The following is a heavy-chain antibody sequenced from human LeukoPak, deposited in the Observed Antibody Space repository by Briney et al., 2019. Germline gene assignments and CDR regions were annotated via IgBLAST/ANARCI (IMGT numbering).Heavy chain of an antibody. CDR3: ARQIASASTAGFDI. V-gene: IGHV4-4*07. CDR1: GGSISSYY. D-gene: IGHD6-13*01. CDR2: IYTTGST. J-gene: IGHJ4*02. Sequence: PSETLSLTCTVSGGSISSYYWSWIRQPAGKGLEWIGRIYTTGSTNYNPSLKSRVTMSVDTSKNQFSLRLRSVTAADTAVYYCARQIASASTAGFDICGEGALVTVSS.